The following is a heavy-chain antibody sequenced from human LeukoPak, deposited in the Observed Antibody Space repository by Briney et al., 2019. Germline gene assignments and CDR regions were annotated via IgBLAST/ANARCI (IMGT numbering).Heavy chain of an antibody. Sequence: GGSLRLSCVASGFTFSIYAMSWVRQAPGKGLEWVSSISGSGGNTYYADSVKGRFTISRDNSKNTLYLQMNRLRAEDTAVYYCAKDYLPFWFDPWGQGTLVTVSS. V-gene: IGHV3-23*01. CDR2: ISGSGGNT. J-gene: IGHJ5*02. CDR3: AKDYLPFWFDP. CDR1: GFTFSIYA.